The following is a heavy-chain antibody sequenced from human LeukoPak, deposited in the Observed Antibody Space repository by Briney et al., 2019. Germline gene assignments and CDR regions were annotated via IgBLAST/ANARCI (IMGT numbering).Heavy chain of an antibody. CDR1: GGSISSYY. J-gene: IGHJ4*02. Sequence: PSETLSLTCTVSGGSISSYYWSWIRQPPGKGLEWIGYIYYSGSTNYNPSLKSRVTISVDTSKNQFSLKLSSVTAADTAVYYCAKDRAGGYDSSGHYYFDYWGQGTLVTVSS. CDR2: IYYSGST. V-gene: IGHV4-59*12. D-gene: IGHD3-22*01. CDR3: AKDRAGGYDSSGHYYFDY.